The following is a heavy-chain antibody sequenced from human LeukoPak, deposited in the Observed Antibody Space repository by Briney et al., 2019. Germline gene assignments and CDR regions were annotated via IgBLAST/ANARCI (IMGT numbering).Heavy chain of an antibody. CDR3: ARDRRSMSAFDI. Sequence: GGSLRLSCAASGFTFSSYWMSWVRQAPGKGLEWVANIKQDGSEKYYVDSVKGRFTISRDNAENSLYLQMNSLRAEDTAVYYCARDRRSMSAFDIWAKGQWSPSLQ. CDR1: GFTFSSYW. D-gene: IGHD2/OR15-2a*01. CDR2: IKQDGSEK. J-gene: IGHJ3*02. V-gene: IGHV3-7*03.